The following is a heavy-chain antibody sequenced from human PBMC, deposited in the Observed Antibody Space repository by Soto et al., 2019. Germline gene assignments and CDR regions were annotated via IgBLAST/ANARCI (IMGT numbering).Heavy chain of an antibody. CDR2: ISGSGVST. V-gene: IGHV3-23*01. D-gene: IGHD2-8*01. CDR3: AKVPCTTGVCRGYFYYYYMDF. J-gene: IGHJ6*03. Sequence: PGGSLRLSCAASGFTFSNYAMSWVRQAPGKGLEWVSAISGSGVSTYYADSVKGRFTISRDNSKNTLYLQMNSLRAEDTAVYYCAKVPCTTGVCRGYFYYYYMDFWGKGTTVTVSS. CDR1: GFTFSNYA.